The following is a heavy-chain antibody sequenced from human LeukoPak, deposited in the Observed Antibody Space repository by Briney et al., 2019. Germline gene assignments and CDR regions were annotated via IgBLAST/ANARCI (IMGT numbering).Heavy chain of an antibody. Sequence: GGSLRLSCAASGFTFSSYWMSWVRQAPGKGLEWVAHIKQDGSEKYYVDSVKGRFTISRDNAKNSLYLQMNSLRAEDTAVYYCARERGDYDFWSGYSDYWGQGTLVTVSS. J-gene: IGHJ4*02. V-gene: IGHV3-7*01. CDR3: ARERGDYDFWSGYSDY. CDR2: IKQDGSEK. CDR1: GFTFSSYW. D-gene: IGHD3-3*01.